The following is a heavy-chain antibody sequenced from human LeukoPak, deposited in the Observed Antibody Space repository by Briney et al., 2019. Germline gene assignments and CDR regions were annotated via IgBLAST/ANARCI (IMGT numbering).Heavy chain of an antibody. CDR1: GFTVSSNY. CDR3: ARSGYYDILTGYHYGMDV. Sequence: GGSLRLSCAASGFTVSSNYMSWVRQAPGKGLEWVSVIYSGGSTYYADSVKGRFTISRHNSKNTLYLQMNSLRAEDTAEYYCARSGYYDILTGYHYGMDVWGQGTTVTVSS. V-gene: IGHV3-53*04. CDR2: IYSGGST. J-gene: IGHJ6*02. D-gene: IGHD3-9*01.